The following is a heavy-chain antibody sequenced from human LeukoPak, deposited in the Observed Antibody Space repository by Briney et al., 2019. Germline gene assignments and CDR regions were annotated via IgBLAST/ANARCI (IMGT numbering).Heavy chain of an antibody. CDR1: GFTLSNYA. J-gene: IGHJ4*02. CDR3: AKAPVTTCSGTFCYPFDY. V-gene: IGHV3-23*01. Sequence: GGSLRLSCTASGFTLSNYAMSWVRQGPGKGLEWVSAIAVTGGTYHADSVRGRLTFSRDSSKNTLYLQMSSLRAEDAGVYYCAKAPVTTCSGTFCYPFDYWGQGTLVTVSS. D-gene: IGHD2-15*01. CDR2: IAVTGGT.